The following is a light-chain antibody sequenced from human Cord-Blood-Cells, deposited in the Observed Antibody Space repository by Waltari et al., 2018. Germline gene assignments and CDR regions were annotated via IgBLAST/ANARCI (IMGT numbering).Light chain of an antibody. CDR1: QSVSSN. Sequence: EIVMTQSTATLSVSPGERATLSSRASQSVSSNLTWYQQKPGQAPRLLIYVASTSDTGIPARFSGSGSGTEFTLTISSLQSEDFAVYYCQQYNNWPPRYTFGQGTKLEIK. J-gene: IGKJ2*01. CDR3: QQYNNWPPRYT. CDR2: VAS. V-gene: IGKV3-15*01.